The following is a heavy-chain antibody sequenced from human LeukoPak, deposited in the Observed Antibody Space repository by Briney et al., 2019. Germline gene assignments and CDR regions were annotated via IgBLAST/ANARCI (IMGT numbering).Heavy chain of an antibody. J-gene: IGHJ6*03. CDR3: AKCIPKQLVHRGDYYYMDV. V-gene: IGHV3-11*01. CDR1: GFTFSDYY. CDR2: IGRSGTTI. Sequence: PGGSLRLSCAASGFTFSDYYMSWIRQVPGKGLEWVSYIGRSGTTIHYADSVKGRFTISWDNAKNTLYLQMNSLRAEDTAVYYCAKCIPKQLVHRGDYYYMDVWGKGTTVTVSS. D-gene: IGHD6-13*01.